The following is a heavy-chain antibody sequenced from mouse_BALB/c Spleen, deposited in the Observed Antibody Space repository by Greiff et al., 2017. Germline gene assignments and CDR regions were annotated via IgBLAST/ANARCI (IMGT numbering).Heavy chain of an antibody. D-gene: IGHD2-14*01. CDR1: GYAFSSYW. CDR2: IYPGDGDT. J-gene: IGHJ4*01. V-gene: IGHV1-80*01. CDR3: ARGGDYRYGYAMDY. Sequence: QVQLQQSGAELVRPGSSVKISCKASGYAFSSYWMNWVKQRPGQGLEWIGQIYPGDGDTNYNGKFKGKATLTADKSSSTAYMQLSSLTSEDSAVYFCARGGDYRYGYAMDYWGQGTSVTVSA.